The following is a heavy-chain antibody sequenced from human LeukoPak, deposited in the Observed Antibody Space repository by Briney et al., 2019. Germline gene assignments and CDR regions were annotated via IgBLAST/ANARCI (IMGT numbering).Heavy chain of an antibody. CDR2: INPSGGST. CDR3: ARDLEGYHYGSGNYPQ. CDR1: GYTFTSYG. J-gene: IGHJ4*02. V-gene: IGHV1-46*01. Sequence: ASVKVSCKASGYTFTSYGISWVRQAPGQGLEWMGIINPSGGSTSYAQKFQGRVTMTRDTSISTAYMELSSLTSDDTAVYYCARDLEGYHYGSGNYPQWGQGTLITVSS. D-gene: IGHD3-10*01.